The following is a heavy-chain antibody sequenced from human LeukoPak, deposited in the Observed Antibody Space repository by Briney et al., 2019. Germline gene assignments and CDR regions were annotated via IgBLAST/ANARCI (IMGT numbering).Heavy chain of an antibody. V-gene: IGHV3-23*01. CDR3: AKAAQTSYDFWSGNYTTPQYYFDY. CDR2: ISSSGGST. Sequence: GGSLRLSCAASGFTFSSYAMRWVRQAPGKGLEWVSAISSSGGSTYYADSVKGRFTISRDNSKNTLYLQMNSLRAEDTAVYYCAKAAQTSYDFWSGNYTTPQYYFDYWGQGTLVTVSS. J-gene: IGHJ4*02. CDR1: GFTFSSYA. D-gene: IGHD3-3*01.